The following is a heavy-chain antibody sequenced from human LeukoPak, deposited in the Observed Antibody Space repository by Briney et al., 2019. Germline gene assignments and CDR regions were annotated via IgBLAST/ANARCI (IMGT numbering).Heavy chain of an antibody. J-gene: IGHJ6*02. CDR3: AKPYCRSTRCYLYLYGMDV. V-gene: IGHV3-30*18. Sequence: GGSLRLSCAASGFTFSSYGMHWVRQAPGRGLEWVAVISSDEITKYYSDSVRGRFTVSRDSSNNTLYLHLNSLRVEDTAVYYCAKPYCRSTRCYLYLYGMDVWGQGTTVTVSS. CDR2: ISSDEITK. D-gene: IGHD2-2*01. CDR1: GFTFSSYG.